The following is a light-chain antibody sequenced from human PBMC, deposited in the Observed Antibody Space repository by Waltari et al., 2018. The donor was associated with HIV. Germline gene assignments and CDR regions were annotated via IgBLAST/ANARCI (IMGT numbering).Light chain of an antibody. Sequence: EVVMTQSPATLLESPGKTDNISCRASRSVGSSLAWYHQKPGRSPRLLIYGASSRASDAPPTFSGSGAGTDFSLRISSLRSDDVGIYYCQQYSTWPLTFGRGTTVEIK. V-gene: IGKV3-15*01. CDR2: GAS. J-gene: IGKJ1*01. CDR3: QQYSTWPLT. CDR1: RSVGSS.